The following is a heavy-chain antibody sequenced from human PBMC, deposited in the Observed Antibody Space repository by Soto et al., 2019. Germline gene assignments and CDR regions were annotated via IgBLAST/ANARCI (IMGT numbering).Heavy chain of an antibody. CDR2: IYSSGST. V-gene: IGHV4-59*01. CDR3: ARARYYGAKNDF. Sequence: QVRLQESGPGLVKPSETLSLTCTVSGDSISGYYWSWIRQPPGKRPEWLGCIYSSGSTKYHPSLRSRVTLSIDTPRSQFSLRLNSVTAADTAVYYCARARYYGAKNDFWGQGTRVTVSS. CDR1: GDSISGYY. J-gene: IGHJ4*02. D-gene: IGHD1-26*01.